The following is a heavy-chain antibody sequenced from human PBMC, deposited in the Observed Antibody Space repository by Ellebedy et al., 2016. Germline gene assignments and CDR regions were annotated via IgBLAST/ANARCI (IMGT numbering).Heavy chain of an antibody. CDR3: ARDPDPYSSGWVLPIDY. J-gene: IGHJ4*02. D-gene: IGHD6-19*01. Sequence: GGSLRLSCAASGFTFDDYGMSWVRQAPGKGLEWVSGINWNGGSTGYADSVKGRFTISRDNAKNSLYLQMNSLRAEDTALYYCARDPDPYSSGWVLPIDYWGQGTLVTVSS. V-gene: IGHV3-20*04. CDR1: GFTFDDYG. CDR2: INWNGGST.